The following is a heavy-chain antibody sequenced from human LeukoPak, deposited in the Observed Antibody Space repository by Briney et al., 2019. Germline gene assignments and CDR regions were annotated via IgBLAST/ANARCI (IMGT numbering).Heavy chain of an antibody. V-gene: IGHV3-7*03. CDR3: ARDNRIAAAGSYYYYGVDV. CDR2: INHNGNVN. J-gene: IGHJ6*02. Sequence: GGSLRLSCAASGFTFSSYWMNWARQAPGKGLEWVASINHNGNVNYYVDSVKGRFTISRDNAKNSLYLQMNSLRAEDTAVYYCARDNRIAAAGSYYYYGVDVWGQGTTVTVSS. CDR1: GFTFSSYW. D-gene: IGHD6-13*01.